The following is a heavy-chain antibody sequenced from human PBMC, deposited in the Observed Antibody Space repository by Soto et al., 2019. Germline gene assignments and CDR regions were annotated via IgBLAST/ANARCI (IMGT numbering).Heavy chain of an antibody. Sequence: EVQLLESGGGLVQPGGSLRLSCAASGFTFSSDAMSWVRQAPWKGLEWVSAISGSGGSTYYADSVKGRFTISRDNSKNTLSLQMNRLIAEATAVYYCAKTDRSSWSVEEGLFFDYWGQGTMVTVSS. D-gene: IGHD6-13*01. J-gene: IGHJ4*02. V-gene: IGHV3-23*01. CDR2: ISGSGGST. CDR1: GFTFSSDA. CDR3: AKTDRSSWSVEEGLFFDY.